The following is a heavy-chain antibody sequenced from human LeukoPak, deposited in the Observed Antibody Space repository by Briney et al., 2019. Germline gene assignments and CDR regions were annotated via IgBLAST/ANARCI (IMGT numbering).Heavy chain of an antibody. J-gene: IGHJ6*03. V-gene: IGHV3-30*02. Sequence: GGSLRLSCAASGFTFCNYGMHWVRQAPGKGLELVAFIRSDGINKYHADSVKGRFTISRDNSKNTLYLQMKSLRAEDTAVYYCAKLGKTENHYGSGRFSYYYYMDVWGKGTTVTVSS. D-gene: IGHD3-10*01. CDR3: AKLGKTENHYGSGRFSYYYYMDV. CDR2: IRSDGINK. CDR1: GFTFCNYG.